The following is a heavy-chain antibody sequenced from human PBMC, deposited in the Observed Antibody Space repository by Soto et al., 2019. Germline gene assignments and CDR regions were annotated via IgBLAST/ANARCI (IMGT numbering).Heavy chain of an antibody. Sequence: QLQLQESGSGLVKPSQTLSLTCAASGGSFSSGGYSWSWMPQPPGKGLVWIGDIYLSGSTYYNPSLKSRVTISVDRSKNQFSLKLSSVTAADTAVYYWPISEYGYFDYWGQGTLVTVSS. CDR2: IYLSGST. J-gene: IGHJ4*02. V-gene: IGHV4-30-2*01. D-gene: IGHD4-17*01. CDR3: PISEYGYFDY. CDR1: GGSFSSGGYS.